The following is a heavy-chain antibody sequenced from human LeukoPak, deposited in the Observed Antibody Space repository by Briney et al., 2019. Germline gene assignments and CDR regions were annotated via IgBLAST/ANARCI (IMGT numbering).Heavy chain of an antibody. CDR2: MSAYNGNT. CDR3: ARDNKLSPPAGSGSYLGSVAHMDV. Sequence: ASVKVSCKASGYTFTSYGISWVRQAPGQGLEWMGWMSAYNGNTNYAQKLQGRVTMTTDTSTSTAYMELRSLRSDDTAVYYCARDNKLSPPAGSGSYLGSVAHMDVWGKGTTVTVSS. V-gene: IGHV1-18*01. J-gene: IGHJ6*03. D-gene: IGHD1-26*01. CDR1: GYTFTSYG.